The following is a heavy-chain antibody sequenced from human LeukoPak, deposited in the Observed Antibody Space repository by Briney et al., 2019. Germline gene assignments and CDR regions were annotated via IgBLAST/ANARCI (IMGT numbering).Heavy chain of an antibody. Sequence: GESLKISCEASEYIFTNYWIGWVRQMPGKGLEWMGRIDPSDSYTDYSPSFQGHVSISVDKSISTAYLQWSSLKASDTAMYYCARRGRYSGSYYSLGYWGQGTLVTVSS. D-gene: IGHD1-26*01. CDR1: EYIFTNYW. J-gene: IGHJ4*02. CDR3: ARRGRYSGSYYSLGY. CDR2: IDPSDSYT. V-gene: IGHV5-10-1*01.